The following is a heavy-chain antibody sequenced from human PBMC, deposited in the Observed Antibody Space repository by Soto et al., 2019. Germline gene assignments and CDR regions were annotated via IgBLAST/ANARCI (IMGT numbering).Heavy chain of an antibody. V-gene: IGHV4-30-2*01. D-gene: IGHD2-2*01. J-gene: IGHJ5*02. CDR3: GRVPDR. CDR1: GGSLSSGGYS. Sequence: SETLSLTCAVSGGSLSSGGYSWSWIRQPPGKGLEWIGYIYHSGSTYYNPSLKSRVTISVDRSKNQFSLKLSSVTAADTAVYYCGRVPDRWGEGTLVTVSS. CDR2: IYHSGST.